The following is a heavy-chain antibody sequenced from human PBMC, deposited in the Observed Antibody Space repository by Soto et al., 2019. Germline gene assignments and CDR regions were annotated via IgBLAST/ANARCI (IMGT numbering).Heavy chain of an antibody. Sequence: GGSLRLSCAASGFTFSSFTMNWVRQAPGKGLEWVSTISSNSAYIYYTDALRGRFTISRDNAKNSLHLQMNSLRAEDTAVYYCTRDASRDSSARGWFDPWGPGTLVTVSS. D-gene: IGHD6-13*01. J-gene: IGHJ5*02. CDR2: ISSNSAYI. CDR3: TRDASRDSSARGWFDP. V-gene: IGHV3-21*01. CDR1: GFTFSSFT.